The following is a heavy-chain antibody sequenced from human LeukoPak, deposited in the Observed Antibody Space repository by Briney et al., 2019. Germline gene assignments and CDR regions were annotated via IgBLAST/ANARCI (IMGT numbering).Heavy chain of an antibody. CDR2: INHSGST. CDR1: GFTFSSSA. D-gene: IGHD3-3*01. V-gene: IGHV4-34*01. J-gene: IGHJ5*02. Sequence: GSLRLSCAASGFTFSSSAMSWVRQVPGKGLEWIGEINHSGSTNYNPSLKSRVTISVDTSKNQFSLKLSSVTAADTAVYYCARVVGVTIFGVVIGNWFDPWGQGTLVTVSS. CDR3: ARVVGVTIFGVVIGNWFDP.